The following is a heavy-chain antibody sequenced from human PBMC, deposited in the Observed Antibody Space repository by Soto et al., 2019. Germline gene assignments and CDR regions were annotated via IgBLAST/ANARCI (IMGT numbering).Heavy chain of an antibody. CDR2: FYYTGST. J-gene: IGHJ4*02. CDR3: AGGTDGKKVAY. D-gene: IGHD5-12*01. V-gene: IGHV4-61*03. CDR1: GGSVSSEHYY. Sequence: QVQLQESCRGLVKSSETLSLTCTVSGGSVSSEHYYWNWIRQPPGKGLEWIGYFYYTGSTNYNPSLESRLTMSVDMSKNHFSLKLSSVTAADTAVYYCAGGTDGKKVAYWGQGTLVTVSS.